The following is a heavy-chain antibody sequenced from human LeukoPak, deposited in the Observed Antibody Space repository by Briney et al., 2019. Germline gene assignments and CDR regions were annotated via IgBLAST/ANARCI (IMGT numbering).Heavy chain of an antibody. CDR1: EFTVSVNY. CDR2: IYSGGST. CDR3: ANLPTVTKIRFDS. V-gene: IGHV3-53*01. D-gene: IGHD4-17*01. J-gene: IGHJ5*01. Sequence: PGGSLRLSCAASEFTVSVNYMSWVRQAPGKGLEWVSFIYSGGSTYYADSVKGRFTISRDNSKNTLYLQMNSLRAEDTAVYYCANLPTVTKIRFDSWGQGTLVTVSS.